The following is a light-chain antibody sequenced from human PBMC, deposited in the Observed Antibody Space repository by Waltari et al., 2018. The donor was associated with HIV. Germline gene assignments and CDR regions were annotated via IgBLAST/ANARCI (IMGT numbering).Light chain of an antibody. CDR2: GAS. CDR1: KSVSSN. J-gene: IGKJ2*01. V-gene: IGKV3D-15*01. Sequence: IVMTQSPATLSVSPGERATLSRRAPKSVSSNLAWYQQKPGQAPRLLLYGASTRAAGIPARFSGSGSGTEFTLAINSLQSEDYAVYYCQQYSGWPPMYTFGQGTKLEIK. CDR3: QQYSGWPPMYT.